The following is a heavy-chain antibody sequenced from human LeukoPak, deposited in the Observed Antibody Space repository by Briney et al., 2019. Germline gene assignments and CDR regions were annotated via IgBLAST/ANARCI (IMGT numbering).Heavy chain of an antibody. CDR3: ARTPNRAYYYDFWSGYYKGYHYYYYMDV. D-gene: IGHD3-3*01. Sequence: GGSLRLSCAASGFTFDDYGMSWVRQAPGKGLEWVSGINWNGGSTGYADSVKGRFTISRDNAKNSLYLQMNSLRAEDTALYYCARTPNRAYYYDFWSGYYKGYHYYYYMDVWGKGTTVTVSS. V-gene: IGHV3-20*04. J-gene: IGHJ6*03. CDR2: INWNGGST. CDR1: GFTFDDYG.